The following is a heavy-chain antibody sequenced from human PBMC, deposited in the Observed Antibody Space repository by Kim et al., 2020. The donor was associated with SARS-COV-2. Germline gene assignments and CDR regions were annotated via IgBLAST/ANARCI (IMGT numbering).Heavy chain of an antibody. CDR3: AREWTGTGAFDI. J-gene: IGHJ3*02. Sequence: YADSVKGRFTIPRDSCKNTLCLQMNSLRAEDTALYYCAREWTGTGAFDIWGQGTMVTVSS. V-gene: IGHV3-33*01. D-gene: IGHD1-1*01.